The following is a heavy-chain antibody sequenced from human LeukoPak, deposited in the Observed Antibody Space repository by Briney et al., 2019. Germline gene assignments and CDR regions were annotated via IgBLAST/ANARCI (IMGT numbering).Heavy chain of an antibody. J-gene: IGHJ4*02. CDR1: GGTFSSYA. CDR3: ARAYCSGGSCYPYYFDY. D-gene: IGHD2-15*01. CDR2: IIPIFGTA. Sequence: SVKVSCKASGGTFSSYAISWVRQAPGQGLEWMGGIIPIFGTANYAQKFQGRVTITADESTSTAYMELSSPRSEDTAVYYCARAYCSGGSCYPYYFDYWGQGTLVTVSS. V-gene: IGHV1-69*13.